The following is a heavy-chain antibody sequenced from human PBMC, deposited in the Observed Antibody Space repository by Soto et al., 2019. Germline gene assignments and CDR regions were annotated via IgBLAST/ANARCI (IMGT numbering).Heavy chain of an antibody. Sequence: QLQLQESGSGLVKPSQTLSLTCAVSGGSISSGGYSWSWIRQPPGKGLEWIGYIYHSGSTYYNPSLKMRATIAVDRAKNQFSLKLSSVTAADTAVYYCASGLVTTLHYWGQGTLVTVSS. CDR1: GGSISSGGYS. V-gene: IGHV4-30-2*01. CDR3: ASGLVTTLHY. CDR2: IYHSGST. J-gene: IGHJ4*02. D-gene: IGHD4-17*01.